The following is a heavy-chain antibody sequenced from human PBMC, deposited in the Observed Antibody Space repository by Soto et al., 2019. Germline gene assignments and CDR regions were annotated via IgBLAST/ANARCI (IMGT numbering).Heavy chain of an antibody. V-gene: IGHV1-18*01. D-gene: IGHD1-1*01. J-gene: IGHJ4*02. CDR1: GYAFTTYG. Sequence: QVHLVQSGAEVKKPGASVKVSCQGSGYAFTTYGITWVRQAPGQGLEWMGWISAHNGNTYYAQKLQGRVTVTRDTSTSTAYMELRSLRYADTAVYYCARGRYGDYWGQGALVTVSS. CDR3: ARGRYGDY. CDR2: ISAHNGNT.